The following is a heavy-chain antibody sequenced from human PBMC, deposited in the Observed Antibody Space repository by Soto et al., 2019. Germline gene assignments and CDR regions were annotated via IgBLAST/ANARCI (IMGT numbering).Heavy chain of an antibody. J-gene: IGHJ2*01. D-gene: IGHD3-22*01. V-gene: IGHV1-24*01. CDR3: ATDLYYYDSSGLSTNWYFDL. CDR2: FDPEDGET. Sequence: QVQLVQSGAEVKKPGASVKVSCKVSGYTLTELSMHWVRQAPGKGLEWMGGFDPEDGETIYAQKFQGRVTMTEDTSTDTAYMELSSLRSEDTAVYYCATDLYYYDSSGLSTNWYFDLWGRCTLVTVSS. CDR1: GYTLTELS.